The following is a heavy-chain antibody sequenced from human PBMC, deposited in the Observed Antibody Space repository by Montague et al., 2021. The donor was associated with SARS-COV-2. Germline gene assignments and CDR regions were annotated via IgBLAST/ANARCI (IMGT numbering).Heavy chain of an antibody. CDR3: ARDQYCTKGVCYSRGFDY. CDR2: ISGSSSYT. J-gene: IGHJ4*02. CDR1: GFSFSDSY. Sequence: SLRLSCAASGFSFSDSYMSWIRQAPGKGLEWVSYISGSSSYTNYADSVKGRFTISRDNAKNSLYLQMNSLRAEDTAVYYCARDQYCTKGVCYSRGFDYWGQGTPVTVSS. V-gene: IGHV3-11*05. D-gene: IGHD2-8*01.